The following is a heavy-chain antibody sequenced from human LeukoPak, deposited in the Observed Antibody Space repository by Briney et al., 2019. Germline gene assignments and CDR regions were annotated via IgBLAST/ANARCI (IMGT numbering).Heavy chain of an antibody. V-gene: IGHV3-48*03. CDR1: GFTFSSYE. Sequence: TGGSLRLSCAASGFTFSSYEMNWVRQAPGKGLEWVSYISSSGSTIYYADSVKGRFTISRDNSKSTLFLHMNSLRAEDTAVYYCAKDRGSWFALFDSWGQGTLVTVSS. CDR2: ISSSGSTI. D-gene: IGHD6-13*01. J-gene: IGHJ4*02. CDR3: AKDRGSWFALFDS.